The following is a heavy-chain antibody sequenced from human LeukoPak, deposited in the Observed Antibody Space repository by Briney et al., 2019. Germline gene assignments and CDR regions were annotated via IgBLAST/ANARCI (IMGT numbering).Heavy chain of an antibody. D-gene: IGHD6-19*01. J-gene: IGHJ4*02. V-gene: IGHV1-18*01. CDR2: ISAYNGNT. CDR1: GYTFTRYG. CDR3: ARDRWNIAVAGTNDY. Sequence: GASVTVSCTASGYTFTRYGISWVRQAPGQGLEWMGWISAYNGNTNYAQKLQGRVTMTTDTSTSTAYMELRSLRSDDTAVYYCARDRWNIAVAGTNDYWGQGTLVTVSS.